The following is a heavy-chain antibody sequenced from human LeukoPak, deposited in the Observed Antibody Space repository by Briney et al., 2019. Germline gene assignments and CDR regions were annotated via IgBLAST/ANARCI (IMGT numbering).Heavy chain of an antibody. CDR2: IIAFLGIA. J-gene: IGHJ5*02. Sequence: GASVKVSCKASGGTFTSYAISWVRQAPGQGLEWMGRIIAFLGIANYAQKLQGRVTITPYQSTRTAYVELSSLTSGDPGACYCARDPRYCSSTCCYFRSDPWGQGTLVTVSS. CDR1: GGTFTSYA. D-gene: IGHD2-2*01. CDR3: ARDPRYCSSTCCYFRSDP. V-gene: IGHV1-69*04.